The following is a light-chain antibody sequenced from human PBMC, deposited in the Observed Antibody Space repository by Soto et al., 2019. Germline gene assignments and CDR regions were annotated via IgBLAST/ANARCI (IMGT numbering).Light chain of an antibody. CDR3: QLYNNWPRT. V-gene: IGKV3-15*01. Sequence: EIVMTQSPATLSVSPGEGATLSCRASQTVTNNLAWYQQKPGQAPRLLIYGASTRATGIPARFSGSGSGTEFTLTISSLQSEDFAVYYCQLYNNWPRTFGQGTKVEIK. CDR1: QTVTNN. J-gene: IGKJ1*01. CDR2: GAS.